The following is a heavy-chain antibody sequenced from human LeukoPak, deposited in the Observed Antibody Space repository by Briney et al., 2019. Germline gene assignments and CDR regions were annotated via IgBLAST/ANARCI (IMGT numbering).Heavy chain of an antibody. CDR3: ARDSSGYYSTTFDY. Sequence: GGSLRLSCAASGFTVSSNYMSWVRQAPGKGLEWVSVIYSGGSTYYADSVKGRFTISRDNSKNTLYLQMNSLRAEDTAVYYCARDSSGYYSTTFDYWGQGTLVTVSS. D-gene: IGHD3-22*01. CDR2: IYSGGST. CDR1: GFTVSSNY. J-gene: IGHJ4*02. V-gene: IGHV3-53*01.